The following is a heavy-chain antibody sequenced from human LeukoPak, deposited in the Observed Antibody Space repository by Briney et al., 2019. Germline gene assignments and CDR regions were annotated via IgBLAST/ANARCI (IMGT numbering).Heavy chain of an antibody. V-gene: IGHV4-30-4*08. Sequence: PSETLSLTCTVSGGSISSGGYYWSWIRQHPGKGLEWIGYIYYSGSTYYNPSLKSRVTISVDTSKNQFSLKLSSVTAADTAVYYCARQTYYYDSSGQNWGQGTLVTVSS. CDR1: GGSISSGGYY. D-gene: IGHD3-22*01. CDR2: IYYSGST. J-gene: IGHJ4*02. CDR3: ARQTYYYDSSGQN.